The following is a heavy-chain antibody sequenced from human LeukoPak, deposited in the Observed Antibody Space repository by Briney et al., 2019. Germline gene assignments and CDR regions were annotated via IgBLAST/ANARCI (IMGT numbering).Heavy chain of an antibody. Sequence: SGPTLVKPTQTLTLTCTFSGFPLSTSGVGVGWIRQPPGKALEWLALIYWDDDKRYSPSLKSRLTITKDTSKNQVVLTMTNMDPVDTATYYCAHRRSQYFDWLLFGGFDYWGQGTLVTVSS. CDR3: AHRRSQYFDWLLFGGFDY. CDR1: GFPLSTSGVG. CDR2: IYWDDDK. D-gene: IGHD3-9*01. V-gene: IGHV2-5*02. J-gene: IGHJ4*02.